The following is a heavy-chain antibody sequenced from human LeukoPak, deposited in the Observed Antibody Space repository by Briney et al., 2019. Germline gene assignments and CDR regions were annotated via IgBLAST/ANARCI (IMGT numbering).Heavy chain of an antibody. J-gene: IGHJ4*02. D-gene: IGHD3-10*01. CDR3: ARDLEWHYGIGEGPTEGAY. V-gene: IGHV3-21*01. CDR2: ISSSSSYI. Sequence: GGSLRLSCAASGFTFSSYSMNWVRQAPGKGLEWVSSISSSSSYIYYADSVKGRFTISRDNAKNSLYLQMNSLRAEDTAVYYCARDLEWHYGIGEGPTEGAYWGQGTLVTVSS. CDR1: GFTFSSYS.